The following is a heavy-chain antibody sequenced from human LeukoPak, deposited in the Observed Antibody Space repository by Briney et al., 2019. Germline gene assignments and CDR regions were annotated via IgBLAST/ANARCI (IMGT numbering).Heavy chain of an antibody. CDR1: GFTFSSYA. D-gene: IGHD1-26*01. CDR2: ISYDGSNK. J-gene: IGHJ2*01. Sequence: GRSLRLSCAASGFTFSSYAMPWVRQAPGKGLEWVAVISYDGSNKYYADSVKGRFTISRDNSKNTLYLQMNSLRAEDTAVYYCARDGIVGATGGYFDLWGRGTLVTVSS. V-gene: IGHV3-30-3*01. CDR3: ARDGIVGATGGYFDL.